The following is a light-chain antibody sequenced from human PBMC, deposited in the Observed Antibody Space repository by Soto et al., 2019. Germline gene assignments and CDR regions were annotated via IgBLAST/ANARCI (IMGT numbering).Light chain of an antibody. CDR3: SSYTSSSTVV. V-gene: IGLV2-14*03. J-gene: IGLJ3*02. CDR2: DVD. CDR1: SSDVGGYNY. Sequence: QSVLTQPASVSGSPGQSITISCTGTSSDVGGYNYVSWYQQHPGKAPKLIIYDVDHRPSGISNRFSGSKSGNTASLTISGLQAEDETDYYCSSYTSSSTVVFGGGTQLTVL.